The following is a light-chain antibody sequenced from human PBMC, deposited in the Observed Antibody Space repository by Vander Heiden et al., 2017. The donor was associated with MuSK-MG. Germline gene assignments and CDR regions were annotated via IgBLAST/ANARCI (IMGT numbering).Light chain of an antibody. V-gene: IGKV1-39*01. CDR3: QQSYSISWT. CDR1: ESVSRY. CDR2: AAS. Sequence: DIQMTQSPSSLSASVGDRVTITCRATESVSRYVSWYQQKPGKATNLLIYAASSLQSGVPSRFSGSGSGTDFTLTISSPQPEDFATYYCQQSYSISWTFGQGTKVEIK. J-gene: IGKJ1*01.